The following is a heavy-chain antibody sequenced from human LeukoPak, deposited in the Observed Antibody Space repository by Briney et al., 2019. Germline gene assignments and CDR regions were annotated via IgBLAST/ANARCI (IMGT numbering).Heavy chain of an antibody. J-gene: IGHJ4*02. D-gene: IGHD3-10*01. CDR3: ARESSYYGSGSPRTAYFDY. V-gene: IGHV3-21*01. CDR2: ISSSSSYI. Sequence: GGSLRLSCAASGFTFSSYSMNWVRQAPGKGLEWVSSISSSSSYIYYADSVKGRFTISRDNAKNSLYLQMNSLRAEDTAGYYCARESSYYGSGSPRTAYFDYWGQGTLVTVSS. CDR1: GFTFSSYS.